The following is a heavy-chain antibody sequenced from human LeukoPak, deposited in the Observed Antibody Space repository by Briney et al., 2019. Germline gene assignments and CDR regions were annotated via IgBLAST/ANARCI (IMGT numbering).Heavy chain of an antibody. CDR3: ARDGYYYDSSGYSHGDY. CDR1: GFTFSDYY. V-gene: IGHV3-11*01. CDR2: ISSSGSTI. D-gene: IGHD3-22*01. Sequence: PGGSLRLSCAASGFTFSDYYMSWVRQAPGKGLEWVSYISSSGSTIYYVDSVKGRFTISRDNAKNSLYLKMNRLRAEDTAVYYCARDGYYYDSSGYSHGDYWGQGTLVTVSS. J-gene: IGHJ4*02.